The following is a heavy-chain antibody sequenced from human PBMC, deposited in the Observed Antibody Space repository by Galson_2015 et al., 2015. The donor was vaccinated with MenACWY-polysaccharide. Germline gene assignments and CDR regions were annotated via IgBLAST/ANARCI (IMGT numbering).Heavy chain of an antibody. V-gene: IGHV3-49*03. CDR1: GFNFGDYG. Sequence: SLRLSCAASGFNFGDYGVIWIRQAPGKGLEWISLIRSKAYGGTPESAASVKGRFTMSRDDSKRIAYLQMNSLNTEDTAVYYCTRFSAYFQENSGSFDAFDSWGQGTMVTVSS. CDR3: TRFSAYFQENSGSFDAFDS. D-gene: IGHD3-22*01. CDR2: IRSKAYGGTP. J-gene: IGHJ3*02.